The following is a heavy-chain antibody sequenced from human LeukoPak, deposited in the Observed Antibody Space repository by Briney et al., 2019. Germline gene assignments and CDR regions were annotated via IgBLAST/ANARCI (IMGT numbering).Heavy chain of an antibody. D-gene: IGHD2-15*01. CDR2: INPNSGGT. Sequence: ASVKVSCKASGYTFTGYYMHWVRQAPGQGLEWMGWINPNSGGTNYAQKFQGRVTMTRDTSISTAYMELSRLRSDDTAVYYCARTERGRSLNCSGGSCSLSVHYYYMDVWGKGTTVTISS. V-gene: IGHV1-2*02. CDR3: ARTERGRSLNCSGGSCSLSVHYYYMDV. CDR1: GYTFTGYY. J-gene: IGHJ6*03.